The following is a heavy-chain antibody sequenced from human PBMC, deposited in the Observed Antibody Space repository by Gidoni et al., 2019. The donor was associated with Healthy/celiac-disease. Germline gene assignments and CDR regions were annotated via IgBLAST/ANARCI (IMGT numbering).Heavy chain of an antibody. D-gene: IGHD3-22*01. CDR3: TRDGGYDSNDAFDI. CDR2: IRSKAYGGTT. CDR1: GCTCGDYA. Sequence: EVQLVESGGGLVQPGRSLRLSCTASGCTCGDYAMSWVRQAPGKGLGWVVVIRSKAYGGTTEYAASVKGRFTISRDDSKSIAYLQMNSLKTEYTAVYYCTRDGGYDSNDAFDIWGQGTMVTVSS. J-gene: IGHJ3*02. V-gene: IGHV3-49*04.